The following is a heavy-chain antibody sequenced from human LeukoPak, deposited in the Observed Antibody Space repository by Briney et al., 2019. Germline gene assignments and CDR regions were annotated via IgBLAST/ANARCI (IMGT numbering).Heavy chain of an antibody. J-gene: IGHJ3*02. D-gene: IGHD6-19*01. V-gene: IGHV1-18*01. CDR3: ATASYSSGWPDAFDI. CDR2: ISAYNGNT. CDR1: GYTFTSYG. Sequence: ASVKVSCKASGYTFTSYGISWVRQAPGQGLEWMGWISAYNGNTNYAQKLQGRVTMTTDTSTSTAYMELSSLRSEDTAVYYCATASYSSGWPDAFDIWGQGTMVTVSS.